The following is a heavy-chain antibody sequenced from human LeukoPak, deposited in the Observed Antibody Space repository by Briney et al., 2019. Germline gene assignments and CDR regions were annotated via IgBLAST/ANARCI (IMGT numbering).Heavy chain of an antibody. CDR3: ARDESNYDYVWGSYRY. D-gene: IGHD3-16*02. CDR2: ISSSSSYI. Sequence: GGSLRLSCAASGFTFSSYSMNWVRQAPGKGLEWVSSISSSSSYIYYADSVKGRFTISRDNAKNSLYLQMNSLRAEDAAVYYCARDESNYDYVWGSYRYWGQGTLVTVSS. J-gene: IGHJ4*02. CDR1: GFTFSSYS. V-gene: IGHV3-21*01.